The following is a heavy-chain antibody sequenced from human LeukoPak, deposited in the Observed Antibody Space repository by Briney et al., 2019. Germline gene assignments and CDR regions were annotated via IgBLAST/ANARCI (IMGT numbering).Heavy chain of an antibody. J-gene: IGHJ6*03. D-gene: IGHD5-18*01. V-gene: IGHV3-23*01. CDR3: AKDGWDTAMVRLYYYYYMDV. CDR2: FIGRGGNT. CDR1: GFTFSSYA. Sequence: GGSLRLSCAASGFTFSSYAMSWVRQAPGKGLEWVSTFIGRGGNTYYADSVKGRFTISRDNSKNPLYLPMNSLRAEDTAVYYCAKDGWDTAMVRLYYYYYMDVWGKGTTVTVSS.